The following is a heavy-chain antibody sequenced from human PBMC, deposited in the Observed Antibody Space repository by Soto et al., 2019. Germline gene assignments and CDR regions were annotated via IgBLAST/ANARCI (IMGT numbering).Heavy chain of an antibody. CDR1: GYTSTSYA. CDR3: ASSFTLQAVLGY. J-gene: IGHJ1*01. D-gene: IGHD2-2*01. Sequence: ASVKVSCKASGYTSTSYAMHWVRQAPGQRLEWMGWINAGNGNTKYSQKFQGRVTITRDTSASTAYMELSSLRSEATAVYYSASSFTLQAVLGYWGQRTLVPASS. V-gene: IGHV1-3*01. CDR2: INAGNGNT.